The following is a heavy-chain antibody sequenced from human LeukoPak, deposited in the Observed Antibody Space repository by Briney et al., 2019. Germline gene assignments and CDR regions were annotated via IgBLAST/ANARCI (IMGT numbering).Heavy chain of an antibody. CDR3: ARERSSSGGHNWFDP. V-gene: IGHV4-39*07. Sequence: SETLSLTCTVSGGYIITSGHYWGWIRQPPGKGLEWIGSIYYTGVTSTNPFFRSRMSISVDTSKNQFSLNLTSVTAADAAVYYCARERSSSGGHNWFDPRGQGTLVTVSS. D-gene: IGHD4-23*01. J-gene: IGHJ5*02. CDR2: IYYTGVT. CDR1: GGYIITSGHY.